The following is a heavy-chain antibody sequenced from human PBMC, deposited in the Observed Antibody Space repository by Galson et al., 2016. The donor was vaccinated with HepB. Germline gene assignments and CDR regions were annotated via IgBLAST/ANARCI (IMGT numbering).Heavy chain of an antibody. D-gene: IGHD2-15*01. Sequence: LSLTCTVSGDSISSYYWSWIRQPPGKGLEWLGYIYHTGSTNYNPSLKSRVNISIDTSKNEFSLKLKSVTAADTAVYYCAREIRTVYRSGDGCLSVWFGPWGQGTLVSVSS. CDR1: GDSISSYY. CDR2: IYHTGST. J-gene: IGHJ5*02. CDR3: AREIRTVYRSGDGCLSVWFGP. V-gene: IGHV4-59*01.